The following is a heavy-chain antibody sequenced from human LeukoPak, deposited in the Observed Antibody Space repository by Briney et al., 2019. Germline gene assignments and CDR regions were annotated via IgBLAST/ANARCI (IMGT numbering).Heavy chain of an antibody. J-gene: IGHJ4*02. CDR3: ARTGTAAAGTDY. D-gene: IGHD6-13*01. CDR1: GFTFSSYS. V-gene: IGHV3-21*01. CDR2: ISSSSSYI. Sequence: GGSLRLSCAASGFTFSSYSMNWVRQAPGKGLEWVSSISSSSSYIYYADSVKGRFTISRDNAKNSLYLQMNSLRAEETAVYYCARTGTAAAGTDYWGQGTLVTVSS.